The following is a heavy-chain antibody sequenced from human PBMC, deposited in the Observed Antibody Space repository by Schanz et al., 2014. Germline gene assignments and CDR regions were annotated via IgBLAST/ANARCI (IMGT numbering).Heavy chain of an antibody. J-gene: IGHJ6*02. Sequence: EVQLVESGGGLVQPGGSLRLSCAASGFTFSAYWMTWVRQAPGKGLDWVGIIKPDGSEKFYVDSVKGRFTISRDNAKNLMYLQMNSLRDEDTAMYYCARRVPYSFGLDVWGQGATVTVSS. D-gene: IGHD1-1*01. V-gene: IGHV3-7*03. CDR2: IKPDGSEK. CDR1: GFTFSAYW. CDR3: ARRVPYSFGLDV.